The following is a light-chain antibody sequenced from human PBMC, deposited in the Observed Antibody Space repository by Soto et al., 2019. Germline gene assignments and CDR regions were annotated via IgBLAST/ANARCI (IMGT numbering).Light chain of an antibody. CDR2: DAY. Sequence: EIVLTQSPATLSLSPGERATLSCRASQSVSSYLDWYQQKPGQAPRLLIYDAYITATAIPARFSGCGSGTDFTLTISSLEPDDFAVYYCQQRSNWPLTFGGGTKVEIK. V-gene: IGKV3-11*01. CDR3: QQRSNWPLT. CDR1: QSVSSY. J-gene: IGKJ4*01.